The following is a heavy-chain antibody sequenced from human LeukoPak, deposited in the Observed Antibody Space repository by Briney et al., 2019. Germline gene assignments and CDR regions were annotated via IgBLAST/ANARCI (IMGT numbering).Heavy chain of an antibody. CDR3: AREDILTGYIGY. Sequence: ASVKVSCKASGGTFSSYAISWVRQAPGQGLEWMGGIIPIIGTANYAQKFQGRVTITADESTSTAYMELSSLRSEDTAVYYCAREDILTGYIGYWGQGTLVTVSS. J-gene: IGHJ4*02. V-gene: IGHV1-69*01. D-gene: IGHD3-9*01. CDR2: IIPIIGTA. CDR1: GGTFSSYA.